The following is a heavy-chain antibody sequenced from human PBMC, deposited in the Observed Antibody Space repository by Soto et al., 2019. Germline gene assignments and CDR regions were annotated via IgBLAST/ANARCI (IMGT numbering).Heavy chain of an antibody. J-gene: IGHJ6*02. Sequence: QVQLVQSGAEVKKPGSSVKVSCKASGGTFSTYVISWVRQAPGQGLEWMGGIIPVFATTNYDQKFQGRVTITADEATRTGYMELNSLRSEDTAVYYCARGRIAGAATDFYYYGMDVWGQGTSVTVSS. V-gene: IGHV1-69*12. CDR3: ARGRIAGAATDFYYYGMDV. CDR1: GGTFSTYV. CDR2: IIPVFATT. D-gene: IGHD1-26*01.